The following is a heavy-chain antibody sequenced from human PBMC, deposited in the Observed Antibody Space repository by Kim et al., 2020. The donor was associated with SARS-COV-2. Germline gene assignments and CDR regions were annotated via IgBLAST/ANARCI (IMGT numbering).Heavy chain of an antibody. CDR3: ARVGPLWFGEYNRRYFDY. Sequence: KSRVTISVDTSKNQFALKLSSVTAADTAVYYCARVGPLWFGEYNRRYFDYWGQGTLVTVSS. J-gene: IGHJ4*02. D-gene: IGHD3-10*01. V-gene: IGHV4-34*01.